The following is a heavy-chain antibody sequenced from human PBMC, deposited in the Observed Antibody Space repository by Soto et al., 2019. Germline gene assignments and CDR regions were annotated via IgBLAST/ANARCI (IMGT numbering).Heavy chain of an antibody. V-gene: IGHV1-69*02. Sequence: QVQLVQSGAEVKKPGSSVKVSCKASGDTFSSYTISWVRQAPGQGLEWMGRIIPILGIANYAQKFQGRVTITADKSTSTAYMELSSLRSEDTAVYYCARGRVNVDTAMVSWFDPWGQGTLVTVSS. CDR3: ARGRVNVDTAMVSWFDP. J-gene: IGHJ5*02. CDR1: GDTFSSYT. CDR2: IIPILGIA. D-gene: IGHD5-18*01.